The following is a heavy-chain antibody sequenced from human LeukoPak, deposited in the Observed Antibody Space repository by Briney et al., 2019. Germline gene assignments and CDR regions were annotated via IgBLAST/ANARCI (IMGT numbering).Heavy chain of an antibody. Sequence: PGGSLRLSCVVSGFTFSAYSMNWVRQAPGKGLEWVSSISFNSDYIYYVDSVKGRFTISRDDAKNSLYLQMNSLRAEDTAVYYCARYPLSSSWYFFDYWGQGTLVTVSS. CDR2: ISFNSDYI. J-gene: IGHJ4*02. V-gene: IGHV3-21*01. CDR1: GFTFSAYS. CDR3: ARYPLSSSWYFFDY. D-gene: IGHD6-13*01.